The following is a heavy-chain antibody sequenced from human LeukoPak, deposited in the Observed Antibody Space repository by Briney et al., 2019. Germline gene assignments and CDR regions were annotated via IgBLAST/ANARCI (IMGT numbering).Heavy chain of an antibody. D-gene: IGHD2-15*01. CDR3: ARAAATLHVGYFDL. Sequence: GRSLRLSCAASGFTFSSYAMHWVRQAPGKGLEWVAVISYDGSNKYYADSVKGRFTISRDNSKNTLYLQMNSLRAEDTAVYYCARAAATLHVGYFDLWGRGTLVTVSS. J-gene: IGHJ2*01. V-gene: IGHV3-30-3*01. CDR2: ISYDGSNK. CDR1: GFTFSSYA.